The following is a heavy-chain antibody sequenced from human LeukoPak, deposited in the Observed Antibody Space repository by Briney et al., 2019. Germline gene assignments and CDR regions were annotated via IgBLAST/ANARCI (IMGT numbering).Heavy chain of an antibody. Sequence: ASVKVSCTASGYTFASYGVSWVRQAPGQGLEWMGWISAYNGNTNYAQKLQGRVTMTTDTSTSTAYMELRSLRSDDTAVYYCARAPSIAVAGSDYWGQGTLVTVSS. V-gene: IGHV1-18*01. J-gene: IGHJ4*02. CDR1: GYTFASYG. CDR3: ARAPSIAVAGSDY. D-gene: IGHD6-19*01. CDR2: ISAYNGNT.